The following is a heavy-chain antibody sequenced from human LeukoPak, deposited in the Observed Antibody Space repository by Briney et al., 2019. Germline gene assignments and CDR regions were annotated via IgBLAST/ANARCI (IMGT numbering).Heavy chain of an antibody. CDR3: ARVWGTYYFDY. D-gene: IGHD3-16*01. V-gene: IGHV3-23*01. J-gene: IGHJ4*02. CDR1: GFTFSTYP. CDR2: ISASAGTT. Sequence: RGSLRLSCAASGFTFSTYPMRWVSPPHGKGLEWVSAISASAGTTHYADSVRGRFTISRDNSKSTLYLQRNCLRDEDTAVYYCARVWGTYYFDYWGQGTLVTVSS.